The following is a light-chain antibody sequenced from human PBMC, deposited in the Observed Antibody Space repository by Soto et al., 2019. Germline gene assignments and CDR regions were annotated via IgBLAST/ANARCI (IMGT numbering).Light chain of an antibody. Sequence: QPVLTQPASVSGSPGQSITISCTGTSSDVGAYSYVSWYQQHPGKAPKLIIYDVSDRPSGISNRFSGSKSDNTASLTISGLQAEDEAEYYCSSYTSSRTYVFGTGTKVTVL. CDR1: SSDVGAYSY. CDR3: SSYTSSRTYV. V-gene: IGLV2-14*01. CDR2: DVS. J-gene: IGLJ1*01.